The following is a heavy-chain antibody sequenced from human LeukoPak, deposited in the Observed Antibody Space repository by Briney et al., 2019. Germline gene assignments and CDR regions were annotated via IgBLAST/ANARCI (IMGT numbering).Heavy chain of an antibody. Sequence: PSETLSLTCTVSGCSISSGGYYWSWIRQHPGKGLEWIGYSYYSGSTYYNPSLKSRVTISVDTSKNQFSLKLSSVTAADTAVYYCARARIYYDSSGPYPSFDYWGQGTLVTVSS. CDR1: GCSISSGGYY. D-gene: IGHD3-22*01. J-gene: IGHJ4*02. V-gene: IGHV4-31*03. CDR3: ARARIYYDSSGPYPSFDY. CDR2: SYYSGST.